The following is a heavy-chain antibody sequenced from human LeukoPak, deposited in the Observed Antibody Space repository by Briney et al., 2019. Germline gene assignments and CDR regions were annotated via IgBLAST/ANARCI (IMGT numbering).Heavy chain of an antibody. CDR2: IHPGRGDT. J-gene: IGHJ4*02. CDR1: GYTFTGYY. Sequence: ASVKVSCKASGYTFTGYYMHWLRQAPGQGIEWMGWIHPGRGDTNIAQTFQGRVSLTRDMSISTAYMELSRLTSDDTAVYYCARDHNWGPDYWGQGTLVSVSS. V-gene: IGHV1-2*02. CDR3: ARDHNWGPDY. D-gene: IGHD7-27*01.